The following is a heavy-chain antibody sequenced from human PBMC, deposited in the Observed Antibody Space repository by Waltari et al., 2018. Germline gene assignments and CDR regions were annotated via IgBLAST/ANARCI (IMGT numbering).Heavy chain of an antibody. D-gene: IGHD1-26*01. V-gene: IGHV1-18*01. CDR2: IRAYNGNT. CDR1: GYTFTSYG. Sequence: QVQLVQSGAEVKKPGASVTVSCKDSGYTFTSYGISWVRKAPGQGLEWMGWIRAYNGNTNFAQKLQGRVTMTTDTSTSTAYMELRSLRSDDTAVYYCARDFSPVGEIYFDYWGQGTLVTVSS. CDR3: ARDFSPVGEIYFDY. J-gene: IGHJ4*02.